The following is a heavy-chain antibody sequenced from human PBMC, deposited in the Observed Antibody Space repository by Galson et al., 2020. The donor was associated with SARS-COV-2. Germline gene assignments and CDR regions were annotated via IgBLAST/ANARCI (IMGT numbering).Heavy chain of an antibody. V-gene: IGHV5-10-1*01. J-gene: IGHJ3*02. Sequence: HGESLKISCKASGYSFTSYWITWVRQMPGKGLEWMGRIDPSDSYINYSPSFQGHVTMSADKSTSTAYLQWDSLKASDTAMYYCTRQPWGLHSSGYYITGAFDIWGQGTMVTVSS. CDR1: GYSFTSYW. D-gene: IGHD3-22*01. CDR2: IDPSDSYI. CDR3: TRQPWGLHSSGYYITGAFDI.